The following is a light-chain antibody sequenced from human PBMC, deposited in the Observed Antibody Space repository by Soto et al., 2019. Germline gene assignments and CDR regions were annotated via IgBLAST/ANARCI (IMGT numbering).Light chain of an antibody. V-gene: IGLV2-14*01. CDR1: SSDVGGYNS. CDR2: DVS. J-gene: IGLJ1*01. Sequence: QSALTQPASVSGSPGQSIAISFTGTSSDVGGYNSVSWYQQHPGKVPKIMIYDVSIRPSGVPDRFSGSKSGNTASLTISGLQAEDEADYYCSSYSSITALLFGTGTKVTVL. CDR3: SSYSSITALL.